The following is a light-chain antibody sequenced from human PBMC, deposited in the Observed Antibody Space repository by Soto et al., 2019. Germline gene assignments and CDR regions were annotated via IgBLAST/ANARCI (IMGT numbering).Light chain of an antibody. CDR3: QQVDGSSYT. V-gene: IGKV3-20*01. Sequence: VLTQSPGTLSLSPGERATLSCRASQSVRSDYLAWSQQKPGQTPRLLVYGASNRATGIPARFSASGSGTVFTLTISRLEPEDFAVYYCQQVDGSSYTCGQGSKLEIK. J-gene: IGKJ2*01. CDR1: QSVRSDY. CDR2: GAS.